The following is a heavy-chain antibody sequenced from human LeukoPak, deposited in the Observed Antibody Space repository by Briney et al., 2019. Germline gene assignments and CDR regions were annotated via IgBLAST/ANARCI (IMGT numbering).Heavy chain of an antibody. Sequence: SETLSLTCAVYGGSFSGYYWSWIRQPPGKGLEWIGEINLSESTNCNPSLKSRVTISVDTSKNQFSLNLSSVTAADTAVYYCARGSGKSGVAAAGYVDYWGQGTLVTASS. J-gene: IGHJ4*02. CDR1: GGSFSGYY. D-gene: IGHD6-13*01. CDR3: ARGSGKSGVAAAGYVDY. CDR2: INLSEST. V-gene: IGHV4-34*01.